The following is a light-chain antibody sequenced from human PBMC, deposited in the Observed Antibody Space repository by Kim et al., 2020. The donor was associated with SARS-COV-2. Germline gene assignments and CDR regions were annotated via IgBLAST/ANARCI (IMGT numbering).Light chain of an antibody. CDR3: QAWDSSTVV. J-gene: IGLJ2*01. CDR1: KLGDKY. V-gene: IGLV3-1*01. Sequence: SGSPGQTASITCSGDKLGDKYACWYQQKPCQSSGLVIYQDSKRPSGIPERFSGSNSGNTATLTISGTQAMDEADYYCQAWDSSTVVFGGGTQLTVL. CDR2: QDS.